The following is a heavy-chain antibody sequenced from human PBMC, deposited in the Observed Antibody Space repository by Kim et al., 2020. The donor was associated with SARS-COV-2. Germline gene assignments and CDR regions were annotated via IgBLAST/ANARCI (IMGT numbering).Heavy chain of an antibody. CDR1: GDSMRSGSPY. V-gene: IGHV4-39*01. D-gene: IGHD3-16*01. CDR2: IYYTGST. J-gene: IGHJ4*02. CDR3: GKHNPFIRGRAYFDL. Sequence: SETLSLTCTVSGDSMRSGSPYWAWIRPAPGQGLEWIGSIYYTGSTYYTPSLQSRLTISLESSKNQFSLKMRYVTAADTAVYFCGKHNPFIRGRAYFDLWGQGTPVPVPS.